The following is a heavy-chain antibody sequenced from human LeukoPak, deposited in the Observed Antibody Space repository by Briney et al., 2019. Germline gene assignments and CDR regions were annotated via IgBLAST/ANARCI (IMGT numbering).Heavy chain of an antibody. J-gene: IGHJ6*03. D-gene: IGHD2-2*03. V-gene: IGHV3-11*04. CDR3: AREAGYCSSTSCSYYYYMDV. CDR2: ISSSGSTI. Sequence: GGSLRLSCAASGFTFSDYYMTWIRQAPGRGLEGVSYISSSGSTIYYADSAKGRFTISRVSAKNSLFLQMNSLRAEDTAVYYCAREAGYCSSTSCSYYYYMDVWGKGTTVTVSS. CDR1: GFTFSDYY.